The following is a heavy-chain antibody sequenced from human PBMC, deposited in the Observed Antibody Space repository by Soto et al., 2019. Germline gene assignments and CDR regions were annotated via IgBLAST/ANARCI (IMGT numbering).Heavy chain of an antibody. CDR2: IYYSGST. D-gene: IGHD1-1*01. V-gene: IGHV4-61*01. CDR1: GGSVSSGSYY. CDR3: ARDTNSLDS. J-gene: IGHJ4*02. Sequence: SETMSLTCTVSGGSVSSGSYYWSWIRQPPGKGLEWIGYIYYSGSTNYNPSLKSRTTLSVDTAKNQFSLKLTSLTAADTAVYYCARDTNSLDSWGLGTLVTVSS.